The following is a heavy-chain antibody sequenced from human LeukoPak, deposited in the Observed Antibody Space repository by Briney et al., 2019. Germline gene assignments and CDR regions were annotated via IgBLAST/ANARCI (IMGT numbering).Heavy chain of an antibody. V-gene: IGHV4-39*07. Sequence: SETLSLTCTVSGGSISSSSYYWGWIRQPPGKGLEWIGSIYYSGSTYYNPSLKSRVTISVDTSKNQFSLKLSSVTAADTAVYYCARDLAPYYYDSNWFDPWGQGTLVTVSS. D-gene: IGHD3-22*01. CDR3: ARDLAPYYYDSNWFDP. CDR1: GGSISSSSYY. J-gene: IGHJ5*02. CDR2: IYYSGST.